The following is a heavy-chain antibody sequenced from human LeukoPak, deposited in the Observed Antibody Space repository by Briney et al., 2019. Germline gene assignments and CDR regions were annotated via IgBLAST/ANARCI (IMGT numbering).Heavy chain of an antibody. V-gene: IGHV1-2*02. J-gene: IGHJ4*02. CDR3: ARDFRAIAKPGITGTKYYFDY. D-gene: IGHD1-7*01. CDR2: INSNSGGT. Sequence: GASVKVSCKASGYTFTGYYMHWVRQAPGQGLEWMGWINSNSGGTNYAQKFQGRVTMTRDTSISTAYMELSRLRSDDTAVYYCARDFRAIAKPGITGTKYYFDYWGQGTLVTVSS. CDR1: GYTFTGYY.